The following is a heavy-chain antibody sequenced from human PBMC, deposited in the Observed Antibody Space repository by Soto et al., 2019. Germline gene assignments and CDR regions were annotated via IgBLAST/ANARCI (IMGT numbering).Heavy chain of an antibody. Sequence: GGSLRLSCAASGFTVSSNYMSWVRQAPGKGLEWVSVIYSGGSTYYADSVKGRFTISRDNSKNTLYLQMNSLRAEDTAVYYCAKDQQWFPYYIDYWGQGTLVTVSS. D-gene: IGHD6-19*01. CDR3: AKDQQWFPYYIDY. J-gene: IGHJ4*02. CDR2: IYSGGST. V-gene: IGHV3-53*01. CDR1: GFTVSSNY.